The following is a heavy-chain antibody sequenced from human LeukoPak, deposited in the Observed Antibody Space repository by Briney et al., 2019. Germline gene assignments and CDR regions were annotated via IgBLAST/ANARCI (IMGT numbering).Heavy chain of an antibody. D-gene: IGHD3-9*01. V-gene: IGHV1-2*02. J-gene: IGHJ4*02. CDR3: ARVGPPLRYFDTYYFDY. CDR2: INPNSGGT. CDR1: GYTFTGYY. Sequence: ASVKVSCKASGYTFTGYYMHWVRQAPGQGLEWMGWINPNSGGTNYAQKFQGRVTMTRDTSISTAYMELSRLRSDDTAVYYCARVGPPLRYFDTYYFDYWGQGTLVTVSS.